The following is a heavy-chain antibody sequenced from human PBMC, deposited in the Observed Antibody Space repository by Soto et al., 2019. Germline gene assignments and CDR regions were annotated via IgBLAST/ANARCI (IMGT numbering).Heavy chain of an antibody. Sequence: QLQLQESGSGLVKPSQTLSLTCAVSGGSISSGGYSWSWIRQPPGKGLEWIANIYHSGSTYNPSLKSRVTISVDRSKNQCSLKLSSVTAADTAVYYCARDLQYENAFDIWGQGTMVTVSS. CDR2: IYHSGST. V-gene: IGHV4-30-2*01. CDR1: GGSISSGGYS. CDR3: ARDLQYENAFDI. J-gene: IGHJ3*02. D-gene: IGHD1-1*01.